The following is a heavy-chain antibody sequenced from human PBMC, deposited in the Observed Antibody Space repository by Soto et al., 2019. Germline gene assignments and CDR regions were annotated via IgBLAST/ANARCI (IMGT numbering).Heavy chain of an antibody. CDR1: GYSISSSNW. Sequence: PSETLSLTCAVSGYSISSSNWWGWSRQPPGKGLEWIGYIYYSGTTYYNPSLKSRVTMSVDTSKNQFSLKLTSVTAVDTAVYYCARREIQGPIEYWGQGTLVTVSS. CDR3: ARREIQGPIEY. V-gene: IGHV4-28*01. D-gene: IGHD1-26*01. J-gene: IGHJ4*02. CDR2: IYYSGTT.